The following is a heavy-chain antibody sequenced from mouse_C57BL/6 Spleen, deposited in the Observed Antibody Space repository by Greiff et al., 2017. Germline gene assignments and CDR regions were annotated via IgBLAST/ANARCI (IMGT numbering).Heavy chain of an antibody. CDR3: TSLQYFDY. V-gene: IGHV6-3*01. D-gene: IGHD6-2*01. CDR1: GFTFSNYW. Sequence: EVKLQESGGGLVQPGGSMKLSCVASGFTFSNYWMNWVRQSPEKGLEWVAQIRLKSDNYATHYAESVKGRFTISRDDSKSSVYLQMNNLRAEDTGIYYCTSLQYFDYWGQGTTLTVSS. J-gene: IGHJ2*01. CDR2: IRLKSDNYAT.